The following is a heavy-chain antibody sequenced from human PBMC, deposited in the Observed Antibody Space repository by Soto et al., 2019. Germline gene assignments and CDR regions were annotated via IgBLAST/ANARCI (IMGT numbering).Heavy chain of an antibody. CDR1: GHTLASYD. CDR3: ARDPFYGGFDS. J-gene: IGHJ5*01. CDR2: MTPDSGDT. V-gene: IGHV1-8*01. D-gene: IGHD3-16*01. Sequence: QVQLVQSGAEVRKPGASVKVSCKASGHTLASYDINWVRQATGQGLEWMGWMTPDSGDTGYAQTFQGRVTMTWDTSITTAYMEWSSLRSDDTAVYYCARDPFYGGFDSWGQGTLVTVSS.